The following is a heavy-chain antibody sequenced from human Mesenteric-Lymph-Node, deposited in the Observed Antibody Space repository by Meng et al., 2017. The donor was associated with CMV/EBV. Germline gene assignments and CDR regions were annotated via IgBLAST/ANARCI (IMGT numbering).Heavy chain of an antibody. CDR1: GFTFSSFS. V-gene: IGHV3-21*01. CDR2: IQSSGSI. D-gene: IGHD6-13*01. CDR3: ARDPSSPVPLDC. J-gene: IGHJ4*02. Sequence: GSLRLSCAASGFTFSSFSMNWVRQAPGKGLEWVSSIQSSGSIYQPDSVKGRFTISRDNTKNSLYLQMNSLRAEDTAVYYCARDPSSPVPLDCWGQGTLVTVSS.